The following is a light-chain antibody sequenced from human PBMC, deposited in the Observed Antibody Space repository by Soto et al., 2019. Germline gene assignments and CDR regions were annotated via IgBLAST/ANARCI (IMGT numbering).Light chain of an antibody. V-gene: IGLV2-11*01. CDR2: DVS. J-gene: IGLJ1*01. CDR3: CSYGGRYPFFV. Sequence: QSVLTQPRSVSGSPGQSVTISCTGTSSDVGGYNYVSWYQQHPGKAPKLMIYDVSKRPSGVPDRFSGSKSGNTASLTISGLQAEGEGDYFRCSYGGRYPFFVFRTGTKLPVL. CDR1: SSDVGGYNY.